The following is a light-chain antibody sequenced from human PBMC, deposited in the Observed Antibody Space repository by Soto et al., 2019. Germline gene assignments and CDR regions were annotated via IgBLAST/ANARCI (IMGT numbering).Light chain of an antibody. V-gene: IGLV2-8*01. Sequence: QSALTQPPSASGSPGQSVTISCTGTSSDVGRFNYVSWYQQYPGTAPKLILSEVTKRPSGVPDRFSGSKSGNTASLTVSGLQPEDEADYYCSSYAGSSNLVFGGGTKLTVL. CDR3: SSYAGSSNLV. CDR1: SSDVGRFNY. J-gene: IGLJ2*01. CDR2: EVT.